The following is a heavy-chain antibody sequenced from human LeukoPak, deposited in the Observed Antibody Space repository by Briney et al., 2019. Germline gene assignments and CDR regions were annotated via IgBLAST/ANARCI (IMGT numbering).Heavy chain of an antibody. D-gene: IGHD2-15*01. Sequence: PSETLSLTCTVSGDSISSYYWSWLRQPPGKGLERIGYIYYSGSTNYNPSLKSRFTISVDTSKNQFSLKLSSVTAADTAVYYCARRVHCSGGNCYHDAFDIWGQGTMVTVSS. CDR1: GDSISSYY. V-gene: IGHV4-59*08. J-gene: IGHJ3*02. CDR2: IYYSGST. CDR3: ARRVHCSGGNCYHDAFDI.